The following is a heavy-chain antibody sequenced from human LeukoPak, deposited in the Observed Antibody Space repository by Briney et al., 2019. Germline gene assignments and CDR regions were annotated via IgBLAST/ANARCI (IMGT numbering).Heavy chain of an antibody. J-gene: IGHJ4*02. V-gene: IGHV3-30-3*01. CDR1: GFTFSSYA. Sequence: GGSLRLSCAASGFTFSSYAMHWVRQAPGKGLEWVAVISYDGSNKYYADSVKGRFTISRDNSNNTLYLQMNSLRAEDTAVYYCARDPKLLLSGWGSLSFDYWGQGTLVTVSS. CDR2: ISYDGSNK. CDR3: ARDPKLLLSGWGSLSFDY. D-gene: IGHD3-16*01.